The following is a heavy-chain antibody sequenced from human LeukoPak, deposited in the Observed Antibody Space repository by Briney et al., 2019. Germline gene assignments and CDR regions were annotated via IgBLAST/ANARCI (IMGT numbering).Heavy chain of an antibody. CDR3: VRIVGHTTTDF. V-gene: IGHV3-30-3*01. J-gene: IGHJ4*02. CDR1: GFSLSSYA. D-gene: IGHD1-26*01. CDR2: VSFDGRNK. Sequence: GRSLRLSCEASGFSLSSYAFHWVRQAPGKGLEWVSFVSFDGRNKNYADSVRGRFTISRDNSKNTLYLQMNSVTYEDTAVYFCVRIVGHTTTDFWGQGTIVTVSS.